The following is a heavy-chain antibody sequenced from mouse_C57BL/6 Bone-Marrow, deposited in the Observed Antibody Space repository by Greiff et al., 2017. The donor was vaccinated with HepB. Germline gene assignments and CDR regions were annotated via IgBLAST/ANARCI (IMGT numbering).Heavy chain of an antibody. D-gene: IGHD3-3*01. V-gene: IGHV1-4*01. CDR3: ARSGLGYWYFDV. CDR1: GYTFTSYT. CDR2: INPSSGYT. Sequence: SGAELARPGASVKMSCKASGYTFTSYTMHWVKQRPGQGLEWIGYINPSSGYTKYNQKFKDKATLTADKSSSTAYMQLSSLTSEDSAVYYCARSGLGYWYFDVWGTGTTVTVSS. J-gene: IGHJ1*03.